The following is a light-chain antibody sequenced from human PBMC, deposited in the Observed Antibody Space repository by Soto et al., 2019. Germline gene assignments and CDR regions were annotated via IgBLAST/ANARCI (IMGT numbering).Light chain of an antibody. CDR2: EVS. CDR3: SSYSISTAYL. J-gene: IGLJ1*01. CDR1: SSDVGGYDY. V-gene: IGLV2-14*01. Sequence: QSGLTQPASVSGSPGQSITISCTGTSSDVGGYDYVSWYQLHPGKAPKLMVFEVSNRPSGVSYRFSGSKSGNTASLTISGLQGEDEADYFCSSYSISTAYLFGTGTKLTVL.